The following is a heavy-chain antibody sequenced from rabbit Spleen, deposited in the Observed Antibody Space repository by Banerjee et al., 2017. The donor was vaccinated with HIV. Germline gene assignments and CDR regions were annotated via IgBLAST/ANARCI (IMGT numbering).Heavy chain of an antibody. Sequence: QSLEESGGDLVKPGASLTLTCTASEFSFSENVYMCWVRQAPGKGLEWIACIYISSGSTYYASWAKGRFTISKTSSTTVTLQMTSLTVADTATYFCARDTSSSFSSYGMDLWGQGTLVTVS. CDR1: EFSFSENVY. CDR2: IYISSGST. V-gene: IGHV1S40*01. CDR3: ARDTSSSFSSYGMDL. D-gene: IGHD1-1*01. J-gene: IGHJ6*01.